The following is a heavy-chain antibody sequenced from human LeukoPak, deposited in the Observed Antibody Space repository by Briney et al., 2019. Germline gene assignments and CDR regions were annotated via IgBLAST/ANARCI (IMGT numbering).Heavy chain of an antibody. CDR2: IKQDGSEK. D-gene: IGHD2-2*01. CDR1: GFTFSSYW. J-gene: IGHJ4*02. CDR3: AREVVPAAFGY. Sequence: GGSLRPSCAASGFTFSSYWMSWVRQAPGKGLEWVANIKQDGSEKYYVDSVKGRFTISRDNAKNSLYLQMNSLRAEDTAVYYCAREVVPAAFGYWGQGTLVTVSS. V-gene: IGHV3-7*01.